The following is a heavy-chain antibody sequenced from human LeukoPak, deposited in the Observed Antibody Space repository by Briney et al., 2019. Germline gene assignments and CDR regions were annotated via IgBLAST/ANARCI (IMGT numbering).Heavy chain of an antibody. CDR1: GGSINSYY. Sequence: QCSEPVSLTCSVSGGSINSYYWSWTRQPPGKGLEWIGYIYYSGSTNYNPSLKSRVTISIDTSRTQFSLKLTAVTAADTAVYYCARQDYTWFDPWGQGMRVTDSS. V-gene: IGHV4-59*08. CDR2: IYYSGST. CDR3: ARQDYTWFDP. J-gene: IGHJ5*02.